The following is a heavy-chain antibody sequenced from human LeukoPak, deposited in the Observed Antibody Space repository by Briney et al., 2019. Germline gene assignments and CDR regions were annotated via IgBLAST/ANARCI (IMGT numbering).Heavy chain of an antibody. J-gene: IGHJ4*02. CDR3: AKVRIAARLFDY. Sequence: GGSLRLSCAASGFTFSSYAMSWVRQAPGKVLEWVSAISGSGGSTYYADSVKGRFTISRDNSKNTLYLQMNSLRAEDTAVYYCAKVRIAARLFDYWGQGTLVTVSS. CDR2: ISGSGGST. CDR1: GFTFSSYA. V-gene: IGHV3-23*01. D-gene: IGHD6-6*01.